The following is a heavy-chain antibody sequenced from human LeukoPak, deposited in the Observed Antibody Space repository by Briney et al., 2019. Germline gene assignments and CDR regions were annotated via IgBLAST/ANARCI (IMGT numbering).Heavy chain of an antibody. D-gene: IGHD3-10*01. CDR3: ARSDYYGSGSYYYRGY. J-gene: IGHJ4*02. Sequence: SVKVSCKASGGTFSRYSITWVRQAPGQGLEWMGRIIPVLDIVNYAQKFQGRVTITADKSTSTAYMELSSLRSEDTAVYYCARSDYYGSGSYYYRGYWGQGTLVTASS. V-gene: IGHV1-69*02. CDR1: GGTFSRYS. CDR2: IIPVLDIV.